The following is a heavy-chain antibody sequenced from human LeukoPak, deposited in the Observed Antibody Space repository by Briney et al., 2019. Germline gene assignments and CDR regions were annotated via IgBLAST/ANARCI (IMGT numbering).Heavy chain of an antibody. CDR3: ARHSWGLPPAEYFQH. D-gene: IGHD3-16*01. Sequence: PSQSLSPTCISDGSISSSSYYWGWIRQPPGKGLEWIGSIYNSGSPYYNPSLKIRVTIAVDTSKNQFSLKLSSVTAADTAVYYCARHSWGLPPAEYFQHWGQGTLVTVSS. J-gene: IGHJ1*01. CDR1: DGSISSSSYY. V-gene: IGHV4-39*01. CDR2: IYNSGSP.